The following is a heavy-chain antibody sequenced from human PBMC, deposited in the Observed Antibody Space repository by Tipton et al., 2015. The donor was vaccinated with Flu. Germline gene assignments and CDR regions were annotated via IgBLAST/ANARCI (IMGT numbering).Heavy chain of an antibody. CDR3: ARDGDDDFWSGYRQADYYGMDV. D-gene: IGHD3-3*01. CDR2: IYYSGST. J-gene: IGHJ6*02. CDR1: GGSISSYY. Sequence: TLSLPCTVSGGSISSYYWSWIRQPPGKGLEWIGYIYYSGSTNYNPPLKSRVTLSVDTSKNQFPLKLSSVAAADPAVYYCARDGDDDFWSGYRQADYYGMDVWGQETTDTVSS. V-gene: IGHV4-59*12.